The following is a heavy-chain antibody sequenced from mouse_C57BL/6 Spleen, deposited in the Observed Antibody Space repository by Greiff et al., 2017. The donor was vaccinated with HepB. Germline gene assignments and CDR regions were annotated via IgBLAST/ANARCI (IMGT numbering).Heavy chain of an antibody. CDR1: GYTFTDYY. CDR3: GRDYYGYYFDY. D-gene: IGHD1-1*01. CDR2: IYPGSGNP. Sequence: QVQLQQSGAELVRPGASVKLSCKASGYTFTDYYINWVKQRPGQGLEWIARIYPGSGNPYYNEKFKGKATLTAEKYSSPAYMQLSSLTSEDAAVYFCGRDYYGYYFDYWGQGTTLTVSS. J-gene: IGHJ2*01. V-gene: IGHV1-76*01.